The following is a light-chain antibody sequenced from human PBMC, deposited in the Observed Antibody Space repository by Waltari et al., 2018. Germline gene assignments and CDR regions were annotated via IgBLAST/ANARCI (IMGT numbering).Light chain of an antibody. CDR1: SRWVGAHNF. J-gene: IGLJ3*02. CDR3: SSYTSSSTLV. CDR2: EVS. Sequence: QSALTPPATVSGSPAQCIPLSCNGTSRWVGAHNFVTWYQQHPGKAPKLMIYEVSNRPSGVSNRFSGSKSGNTASLTISGLQAEDEADYYCSSYTSSSTLVFGGGTKLTVL. V-gene: IGLV2-14*01.